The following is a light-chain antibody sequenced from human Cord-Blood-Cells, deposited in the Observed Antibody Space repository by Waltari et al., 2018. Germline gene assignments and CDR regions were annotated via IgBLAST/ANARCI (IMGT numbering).Light chain of an antibody. CDR1: RGVLYSSNNKNY. CDR2: WAS. J-gene: IGKJ1*01. Sequence: DIVLTHSPDPLPVPLGGRPTINARSTRGVLYSSNNKNYLAWYQQKPGQPPKLLIYWASTRESGVPDRFSGSGSGTDFTLTISSLQAEDVAVYYCQQYYSTPWTFGQGTKVEIK. V-gene: IGKV4-1*01. CDR3: QQYYSTPWT.